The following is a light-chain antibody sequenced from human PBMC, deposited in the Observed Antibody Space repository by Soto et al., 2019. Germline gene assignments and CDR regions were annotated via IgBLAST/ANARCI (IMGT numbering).Light chain of an antibody. V-gene: IGKV3-20*01. J-gene: IGKJ1*01. Sequence: EIVLPQSPGTLSSSPGERATLSCRASQTVVNNYLDWYQQKPGQAPRLLIYGASIRATVIPDRFSGSESGTDFTLTISRLEPEDFATYYCRQSATSPRTFGQGTKVEIK. CDR1: QTVVNNY. CDR2: GAS. CDR3: RQSATSPRT.